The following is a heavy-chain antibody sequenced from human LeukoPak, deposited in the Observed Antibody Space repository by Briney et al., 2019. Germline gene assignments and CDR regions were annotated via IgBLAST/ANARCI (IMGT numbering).Heavy chain of an antibody. Sequence: GGSLRLSCAASGFTVSSNYMSWVRQAPGKGLEWVSVIYSGGSTYYADSVKGRFTISRDNSKNTLYLQMNSLRAEDTAVYYCAKDRYGDYVGYFDYWGQGTLVTVSS. V-gene: IGHV3-53*05. CDR2: IYSGGST. CDR3: AKDRYGDYVGYFDY. CDR1: GFTVSSNY. J-gene: IGHJ4*02. D-gene: IGHD4-17*01.